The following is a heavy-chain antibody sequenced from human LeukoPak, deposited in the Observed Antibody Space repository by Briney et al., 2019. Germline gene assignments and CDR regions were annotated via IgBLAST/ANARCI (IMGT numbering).Heavy chain of an antibody. V-gene: IGHV3-30-3*01. CDR3: ARAAAETGAFRDNWFDP. CDR1: GLTFSRYD. D-gene: IGHD6-19*01. J-gene: IGHJ5*02. Sequence: GGSLRLTCVASGLTFSRYDVNWVRQAPDKGLEWVAVIAYDGNNKIYADCVKGRFTISRDNSKNTLYLQMNSLRAEDTAVYYCARAAAETGAFRDNWFDPWGQGTLVTVSS. CDR2: IAYDGNNK.